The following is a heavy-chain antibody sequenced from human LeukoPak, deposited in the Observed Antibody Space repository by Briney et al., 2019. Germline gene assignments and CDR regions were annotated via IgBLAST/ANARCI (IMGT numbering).Heavy chain of an antibody. CDR1: GFTFSSYA. V-gene: IGHV3-23*01. Sequence: GGSLRLSCAASGFTFSSYAMSWVRQAPGKGLEWVSAISGSGGSTYYADSVKGRFTISRDNSKNTLYLQMNSLRAEDTAVYYCARVYSSSWYQNYFDYWGQGTLVTVSS. D-gene: IGHD6-13*01. CDR2: ISGSGGST. CDR3: ARVYSSSWYQNYFDY. J-gene: IGHJ4*02.